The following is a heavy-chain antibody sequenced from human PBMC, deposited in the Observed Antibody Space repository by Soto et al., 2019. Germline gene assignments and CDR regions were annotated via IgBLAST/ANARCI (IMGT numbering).Heavy chain of an antibody. V-gene: IGHV4-59*01. D-gene: IGHD4-4*01. Sequence: SETLSLTCTVSGGSISNYYWNWIRQPPGKGLEWIGYMYYSGSANYNPSLKSRVTITVDTSENQFSLKLTSVTAADTAVYYCARVRTTSFYYYGLDVWGLGTTVTV. CDR2: MYYSGSA. CDR3: ARVRTTSFYYYGLDV. J-gene: IGHJ6*02. CDR1: GGSISNYY.